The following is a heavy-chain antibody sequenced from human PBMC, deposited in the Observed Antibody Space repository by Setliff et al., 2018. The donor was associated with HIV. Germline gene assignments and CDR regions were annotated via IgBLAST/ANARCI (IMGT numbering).Heavy chain of an antibody. CDR2: VYHSGKT. Sequence: SETLSLTCTVSGQFISDGYYWGWIRQPPGKGLEWIGSVYHSGKTYYNPSLKSRVTMSADTSKNQISLMLRSMTAADTAVYYCARPGVVGSSWSWYFDLWGRGTLVTVSS. J-gene: IGHJ2*01. D-gene: IGHD6-13*01. CDR1: GQFISDGYY. V-gene: IGHV4-38-2*02. CDR3: ARPGVVGSSWSWYFDL.